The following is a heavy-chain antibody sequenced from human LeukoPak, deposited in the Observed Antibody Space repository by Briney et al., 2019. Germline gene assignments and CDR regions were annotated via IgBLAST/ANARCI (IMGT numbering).Heavy chain of an antibody. CDR2: INHSGST. Sequence: PSETLSLTCAVYGGSFSGYYWSWIRQPPGKGLEWIGEINHSGSTNYNPSLKSRVTISVGTSKNQFSLKLSSVTAADTAVYYCARRGDYGGWFDPWGQGTLVTVSS. J-gene: IGHJ5*02. V-gene: IGHV4-34*01. D-gene: IGHD4-17*01. CDR3: ARRGDYGGWFDP. CDR1: GGSFSGYY.